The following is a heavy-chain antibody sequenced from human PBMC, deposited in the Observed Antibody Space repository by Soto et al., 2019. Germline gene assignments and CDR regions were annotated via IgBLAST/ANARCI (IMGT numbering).Heavy chain of an antibody. CDR1: GFTFDDYT. CDR2: ISWDGGST. CDR3: AKGLEVGWELTGAFDI. V-gene: IGHV3-43*01. D-gene: IGHD1-26*01. J-gene: IGHJ3*02. Sequence: GSLRLSCAAPGFTFDDYTMHWVRQAPGKGLEWVSLISWDGGSTYYADPVKGRFTISRDNSKNSLYLQMNSLRTEDTALYYCAKGLEVGWELTGAFDIWGQGTMVTVSS.